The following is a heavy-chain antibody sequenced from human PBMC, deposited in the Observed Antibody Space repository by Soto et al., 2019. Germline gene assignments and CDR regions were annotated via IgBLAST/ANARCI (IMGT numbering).Heavy chain of an antibody. D-gene: IGHD5-12*01. CDR1: GGTFSSYA. CDR2: IIPIFGTA. Sequence: ASVKVSCKASGGTFSSYAISWVRQAPGQGLEWMGGIIPIFGTANYAQKFQGRATITADKSTSTAYMELSSLRSEDTAVYYCARRYDIVATTTALYYYYGMDVWGQGNPGHRLL. J-gene: IGHJ6*02. CDR3: ARRYDIVATTTALYYYYGMDV. V-gene: IGHV1-69*06.